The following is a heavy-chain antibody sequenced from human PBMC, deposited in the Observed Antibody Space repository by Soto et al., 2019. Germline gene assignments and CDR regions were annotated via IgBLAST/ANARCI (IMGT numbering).Heavy chain of an antibody. CDR1: GFTFSSYA. CDR2: ISGSGGST. J-gene: IGHJ4*02. Sequence: PGGSLRISCAACGFTFSSYAMSWSRQAPGKGLEWVSAISGSGGSTYYADSVKGRFTISRDNSKNTLYLQMNSLRAEDTAVYYCAKDRYDYIWGSYRGYYFDYWGQGTLVTVSS. CDR3: AKDRYDYIWGSYRGYYFDY. V-gene: IGHV3-23*01. D-gene: IGHD3-16*02.